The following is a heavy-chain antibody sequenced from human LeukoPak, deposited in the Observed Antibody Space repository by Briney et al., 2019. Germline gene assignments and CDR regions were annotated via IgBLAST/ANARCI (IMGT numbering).Heavy chain of an antibody. J-gene: IGHJ4*02. CDR1: GFTFSSYA. V-gene: IGHV3-23*01. CDR2: ISGSGGST. CDR3: ATPQIMITFGGVIAPFDY. D-gene: IGHD3-16*02. Sequence: GGSLRLSCAASGFTFSSYAMSWVRQAPGKRLEWVSAISGSGGSTYYADSVKGRFTISRDNSKNTLYLQMNSLRAEDTAVYYCATPQIMITFGGVIAPFDYWGQGTLVTVSS.